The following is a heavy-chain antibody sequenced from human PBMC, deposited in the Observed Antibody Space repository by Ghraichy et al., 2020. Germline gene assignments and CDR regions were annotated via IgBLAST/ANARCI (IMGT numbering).Heavy chain of an antibody. CDR1: GFTFSSYG. D-gene: IGHD3-9*01. Sequence: GGSLRLSCAASGFTFSSYGMHWVRQAPGKGLEWVAFIRYDGSNKYYADSVKGRFTISRDNSKNTLYLQMNSLRAEDTAVYYCAKEESSSYDILTGYYNTYYYYGMDVWGQGTTVTVSS. CDR3: AKEESSSYDILTGYYNTYYYYGMDV. V-gene: IGHV3-30*02. CDR2: IRYDGSNK. J-gene: IGHJ6*02.